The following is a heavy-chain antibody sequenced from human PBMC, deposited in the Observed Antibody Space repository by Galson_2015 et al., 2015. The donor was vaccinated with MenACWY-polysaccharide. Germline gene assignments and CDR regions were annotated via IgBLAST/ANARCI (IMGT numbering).Heavy chain of an antibody. J-gene: IGHJ4*02. V-gene: IGHV4-4*02. Sequence: ATLSLTCAVSGGSISSNWWSWVRPPPGQGLEWIGEVYQNGSTNYNPSLKSRVTMSVDKSKNQFSLKLTSVTAADTAVYYCAPQVVAAGRWGQGAPVTVSS. D-gene: IGHD2-15*01. CDR3: APQVVAAGR. CDR2: VYQNGST. CDR1: GGSISSNW.